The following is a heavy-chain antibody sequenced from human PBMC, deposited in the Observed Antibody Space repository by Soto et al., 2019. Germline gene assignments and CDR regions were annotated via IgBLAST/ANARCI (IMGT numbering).Heavy chain of an antibody. J-gene: IGHJ6*02. D-gene: IGHD6-13*01. V-gene: IGHV3-33*01. CDR1: GFTFSSYG. Sequence: GGSLRLSCAASGFTFSSYGMHWVRQAPGKGLEWVAVIWYDGSNKYYADSVKGRFTISRDNSKNTLYLQMNSLRAEDTSVYYCARDLRKHRASWYSHYYCSSGMDVWGQGTTVTVSS. CDR3: ARDLRKHRASWYSHYYCSSGMDV. CDR2: IWYDGSNK.